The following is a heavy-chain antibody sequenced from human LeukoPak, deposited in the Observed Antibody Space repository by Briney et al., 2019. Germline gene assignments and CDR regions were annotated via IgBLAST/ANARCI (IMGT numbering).Heavy chain of an antibody. CDR3: AKEMYSSSWYPFDY. Sequence: PGGSLRLSCAASGFTFSSYTMSWVRQAPGKGLEWVSAISGSGGSTYYADSVKGRFTIPRDNSKNTLYLQMNSLRAEDTAVYYCAKEMYSSSWYPFDYWGQGTLVTVSS. J-gene: IGHJ4*02. D-gene: IGHD6-13*01. CDR2: ISGSGGST. V-gene: IGHV3-23*01. CDR1: GFTFSSYT.